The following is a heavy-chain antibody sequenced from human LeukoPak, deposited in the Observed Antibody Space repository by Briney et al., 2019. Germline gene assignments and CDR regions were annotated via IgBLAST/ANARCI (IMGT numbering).Heavy chain of an antibody. V-gene: IGHV4-30-4*01. Sequence: SQTLSLTCTVSGGSISSGDYYWSWICQPPGKGLEWIGYIYYSGSTYYNPSLKSRVTISVDTSKNQFSLKLSSVTAADTAVYYCARDLSYVDGDHYFDYWGQGTLVTVSS. D-gene: IGHD2/OR15-2a*01. J-gene: IGHJ4*02. CDR1: GGSISSGDYY. CDR3: ARDLSYVDGDHYFDY. CDR2: IYYSGST.